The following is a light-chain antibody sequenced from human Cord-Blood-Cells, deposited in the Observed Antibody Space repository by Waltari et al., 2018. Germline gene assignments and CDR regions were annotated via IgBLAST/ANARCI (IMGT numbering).Light chain of an antibody. Sequence: QSALTQPASVSGSPGPSTTISCTGTSSAVGGYNYVSWYQQHPGKAPKLMIYEVSNRPSGVSNRFSGSKSGNTASLTISGLQAEDEADYYCSSYTSSSAVVFGGGTKLTVL. CDR3: SSYTSSSAVV. CDR2: EVS. J-gene: IGLJ2*01. CDR1: SSAVGGYNY. V-gene: IGLV2-14*01.